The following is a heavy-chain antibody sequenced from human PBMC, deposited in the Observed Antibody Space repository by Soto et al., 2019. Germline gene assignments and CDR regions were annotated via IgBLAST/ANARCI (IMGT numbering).Heavy chain of an antibody. J-gene: IGHJ3*02. CDR1: GGSISSYY. V-gene: IGHV4-59*01. Sequence: PSETLSLTCTVSGGSISSYYWSWTRQPPGKGLEWIGYIYYSGSTNYNPSLKSRVTISVDTSKNQFSLKLSSVTAADTAVYYCARGYSYGFDAFDIWGQGTMVTVSS. CDR2: IYYSGST. D-gene: IGHD5-18*01. CDR3: ARGYSYGFDAFDI.